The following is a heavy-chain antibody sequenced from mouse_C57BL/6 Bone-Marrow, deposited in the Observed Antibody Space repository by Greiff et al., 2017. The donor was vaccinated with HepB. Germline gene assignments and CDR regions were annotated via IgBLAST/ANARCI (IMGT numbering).Heavy chain of an antibody. CDR3: AREGFAY. CDR2: IYPGDGDT. V-gene: IGHV1-82*01. J-gene: IGHJ3*01. Sequence: VKLQESGPELVKPGASVKISCKASGYAFSSSWMNWVKQRPGKGLEWIGRIYPGDGDTNNNGKFKGKATLTADKSSSTAYMQLSSLTSEDSAVYFCAREGFAYWGQGTLVTVSA. CDR1: GYAFSSSW.